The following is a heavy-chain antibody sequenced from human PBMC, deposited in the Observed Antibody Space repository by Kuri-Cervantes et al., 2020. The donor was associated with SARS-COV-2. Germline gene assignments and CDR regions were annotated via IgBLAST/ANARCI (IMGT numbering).Heavy chain of an antibody. CDR3: ARVLWGAGVYYYYYMDV. Sequence: ASVKVSCKASGYTFTSYDINWVRQATGQGLEWMGWMNPNSGNTGYAQKFQGRVTITRNTSISTAYMELSSLRSEDTAVYYCARVLWGAGVYYYYYMDVWAKGPRSPSP. V-gene: IGHV1-8*03. J-gene: IGHJ6*03. CDR1: GYTFTSYD. D-gene: IGHD2-21*01. CDR2: MNPNSGNT.